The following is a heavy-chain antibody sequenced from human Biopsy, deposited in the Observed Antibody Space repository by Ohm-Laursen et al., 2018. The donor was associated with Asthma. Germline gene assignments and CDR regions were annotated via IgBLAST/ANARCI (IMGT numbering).Heavy chain of an antibody. D-gene: IGHD3-16*01. V-gene: IGHV1-2*06. J-gene: IGHJ2*01. CDR3: ARIKIRIGAGTDRYFDL. CDR2: IDPNSGGT. CDR1: GGTFSSNS. Sequence: GASVKVSCKVSGGTFSSNSINWVRQAPGQGLEWMGRIDPNSGGTNYAQKFLGRVTMTRDTSVNTAFMVLSRLRSDDTAVYYCARIKIRIGAGTDRYFDLWGRGTLVTVSS.